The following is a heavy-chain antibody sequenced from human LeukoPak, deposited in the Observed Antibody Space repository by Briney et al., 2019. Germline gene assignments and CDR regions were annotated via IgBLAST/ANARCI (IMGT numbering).Heavy chain of an antibody. Sequence: PGGSLRLSCAASGFTFSSYSMNWVRQAPGKGLEWVSSISSSSSYIYYADSVKGRFTISRDNAKNSLYLQMNGLRAEDTAVYYCARVQVYYYYMDVWGKGTTVTVSS. CDR1: GFTFSSYS. CDR2: ISSSSSYI. D-gene: IGHD4-11*01. V-gene: IGHV3-21*01. J-gene: IGHJ6*03. CDR3: ARVQVYYYYMDV.